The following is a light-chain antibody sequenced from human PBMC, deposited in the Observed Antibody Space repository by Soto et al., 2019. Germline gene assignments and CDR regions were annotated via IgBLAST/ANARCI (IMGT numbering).Light chain of an antibody. CDR2: VAS. J-gene: IGKJ1*01. CDR1: QGISNY. CDR3: QKYNSAPWT. V-gene: IGKV1-27*01. Sequence: DIKMTQSPSSLSASVGDRVTITCRASQGISNYFAWYQQQPVKVPKLLIYVASTLQSGVPSRFSGSGSGTEFTLTISILQPEDVATYYFQKYNSAPWTFGQGTQVEIK.